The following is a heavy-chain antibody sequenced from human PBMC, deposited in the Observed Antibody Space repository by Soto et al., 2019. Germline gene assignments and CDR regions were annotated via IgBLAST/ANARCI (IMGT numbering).Heavy chain of an antibody. CDR2: IYYSGAT. J-gene: IGHJ5*02. CDR1: GGNISDLD. CDR3: ATLQSSGWYSAQNWFDP. V-gene: IGHV4-59*11. D-gene: IGHD6-19*01. Sequence: VAGGNISDLDGSWIRKPPGKGLEWIGHIYYSGATHYNPSLKSRVTISVDTSKKHFSLKLSSVTAADTAVFYCATLQSSGWYSAQNWFDPWGEGTLVTVSS.